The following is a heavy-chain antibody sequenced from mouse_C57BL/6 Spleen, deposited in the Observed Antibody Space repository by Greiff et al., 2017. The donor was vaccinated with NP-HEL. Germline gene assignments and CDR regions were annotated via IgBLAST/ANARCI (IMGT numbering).Heavy chain of an antibody. D-gene: IGHD4-1*01. Sequence: VQLQQSGPELVKPGASVKISCKASGYSFTDYYMNWVKQSNGKSLEWIGVINPNYGTTSYNQKFKGKATLTVDQSSSTAYMQLNSLTSEDSAVYYCASSGNWDGYFDVWGTGTTVTVSS. V-gene: IGHV1-39*01. CDR1: GYSFTDYY. CDR2: INPNYGTT. J-gene: IGHJ1*03. CDR3: ASSGNWDGYFDV.